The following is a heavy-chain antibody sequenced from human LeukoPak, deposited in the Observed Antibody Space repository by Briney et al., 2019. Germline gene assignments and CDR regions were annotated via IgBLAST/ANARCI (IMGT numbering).Heavy chain of an antibody. J-gene: IGHJ4*02. Sequence: PSQTLSLTCTVSGGSISSGSYYWSWIRQPAGKGLEWIGSIYYSGSTYYNPSLKSRVTISVDTSKNQFSLKLSSVTAADTAVYYCARDYYDSSGYYWGYWGQGTLVTVSS. V-gene: IGHV4-61*02. CDR2: IYYSGST. D-gene: IGHD3-22*01. CDR3: ARDYYDSSGYYWGY. CDR1: GGSISSGSYY.